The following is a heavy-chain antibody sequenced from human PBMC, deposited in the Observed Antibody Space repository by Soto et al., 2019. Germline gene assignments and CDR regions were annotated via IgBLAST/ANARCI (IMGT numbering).Heavy chain of an antibody. D-gene: IGHD4-17*01. CDR3: VGRLPSIYKSIDS. CDR1: GDSSSSATHY. CDR2: VSSSGNS. Sequence: SENLSLTCTVSGDSSSSATHYWNWIRQHPGKGLEWIGYVSSSGNSYYSPSLKSRVFMSVDTSKNLFSLKLSSVTAADTAIYYCVGRLPSIYKSIDSWGQGTQVTVSS. V-gene: IGHV4-31*03. J-gene: IGHJ4*02.